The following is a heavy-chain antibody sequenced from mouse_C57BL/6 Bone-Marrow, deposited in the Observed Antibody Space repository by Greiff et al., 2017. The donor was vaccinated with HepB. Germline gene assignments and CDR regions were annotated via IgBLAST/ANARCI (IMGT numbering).Heavy chain of an antibody. V-gene: IGHV1-50*01. Sequence: VQLQQPGAELVKPGASVKLSCKASGYTFTSYWMQWVKQRPGQGLEWIGEIDPSDSYTNYNQKFKGKATLTVDTYSSTAYMQLSSLTSEDSAVYYCFAQATYAMDYWGQGTSVTVSS. J-gene: IGHJ4*01. CDR3: FAQATYAMDY. CDR1: GYTFTSYW. D-gene: IGHD3-2*02. CDR2: IDPSDSYT.